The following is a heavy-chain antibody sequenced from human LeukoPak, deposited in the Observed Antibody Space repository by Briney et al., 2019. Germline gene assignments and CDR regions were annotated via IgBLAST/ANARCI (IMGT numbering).Heavy chain of an antibody. CDR1: GGSISSGDYY. Sequence: SQTLSLTCTVSGGSISSGDYYWSCIRQPPGKGLEWIGYIYYSGSTYYNPSLKSRLTISVDTSKNQSSLKLSSVTAADTAVYYCARALPLESVLLWFGELPRSLGFDPWGQGTLVTVSS. V-gene: IGHV4-30-4*01. CDR3: ARALPLESVLLWFGELPRSLGFDP. D-gene: IGHD3-10*01. J-gene: IGHJ5*02. CDR2: IYYSGST.